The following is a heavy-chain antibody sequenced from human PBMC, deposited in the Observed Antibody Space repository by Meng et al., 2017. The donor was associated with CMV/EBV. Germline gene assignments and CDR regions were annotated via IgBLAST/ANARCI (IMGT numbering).Heavy chain of an antibody. J-gene: IGHJ6*02. D-gene: IGHD5-24*01. CDR2: IIPIFGTA. V-gene: IGHV1-69*05. CDR3: ARHIDGYNPFYYYYYRMDV. Sequence: SVKVSSKASGGTFSSYAISWVRQAPGQGREWMGGIIPIFGTANYAQKFQGRVTITTDESTSTAYMELSSLRSEDTAVYYCARHIDGYNPFYYYYYRMDVWGQGTTVTVSS. CDR1: GGTFSSYA.